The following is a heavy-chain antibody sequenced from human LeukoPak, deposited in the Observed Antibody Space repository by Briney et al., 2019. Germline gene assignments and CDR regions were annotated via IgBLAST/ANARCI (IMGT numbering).Heavy chain of an antibody. CDR2: ISGSGGST. Sequence: GGSLRLSCAASGFTFSSYAMSWVRQAPGKGLEWVSAISGSGGSTYYADSVKGWFTISRDNSKNTLYLQMNSLRAEDTAVYYCAKGHTAMPDVWFDPWGQGTLVTVSS. D-gene: IGHD5-18*01. CDR1: GFTFSSYA. CDR3: AKGHTAMPDVWFDP. J-gene: IGHJ5*02. V-gene: IGHV3-23*01.